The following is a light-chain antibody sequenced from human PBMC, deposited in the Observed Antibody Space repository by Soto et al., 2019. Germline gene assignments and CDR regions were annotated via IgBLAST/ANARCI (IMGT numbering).Light chain of an antibody. Sequence: QSVLTQPPSVSGAPGQRVTISCTGGSSNIGAGYDVHWYQHLPGTAPKLLISGNNNRPSGVPDRFSGSKSGTSASLAITGLQAEDEADYYCQSYDSSLRVVFGGGTKLTVL. V-gene: IGLV1-40*01. J-gene: IGLJ3*02. CDR2: GNN. CDR1: SSNIGAGYD. CDR3: QSYDSSLRVV.